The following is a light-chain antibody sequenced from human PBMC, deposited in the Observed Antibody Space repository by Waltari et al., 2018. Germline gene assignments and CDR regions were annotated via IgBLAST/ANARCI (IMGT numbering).Light chain of an antibody. CDR2: WAS. CDR3: QQYYTTPRT. J-gene: IGKJ2*01. CDR1: QSVLYNSNNKNY. V-gene: IGKV4-1*01. Sequence: DIVMTQSPDSLAVSLGERATIHCKSSQSVLYNSNNKNYLAWYQHKPGQPPKLLIYWASTRESGVPDRFSGSGSGTDFTLTISSLQAEDVAVYYCQQYYTTPRTFGQGTKLEIK.